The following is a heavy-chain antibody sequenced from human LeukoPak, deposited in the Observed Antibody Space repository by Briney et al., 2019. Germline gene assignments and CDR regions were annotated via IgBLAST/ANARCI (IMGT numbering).Heavy chain of an antibody. Sequence: SETLSLTCTVSGGSISPPYWSWIRQPPGKGLEFIGYIFFTGTTNYNPSLKSRVTLSVDTSKSQFSLKLSSVTPADTAVYYCARGGVAAKYYFDYWGQGTLVTVSS. J-gene: IGHJ4*02. D-gene: IGHD6-25*01. CDR2: IFFTGTT. CDR1: GGSISPPY. CDR3: ARGGVAAKYYFDY. V-gene: IGHV4-59*11.